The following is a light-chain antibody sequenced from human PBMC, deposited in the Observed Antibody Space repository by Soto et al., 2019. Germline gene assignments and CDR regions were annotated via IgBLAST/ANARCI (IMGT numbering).Light chain of an antibody. Sequence: IQLTPSPSTLSASVVDRVPITCRASQTISSWLAWYQQKPGKAPKLLIYKASTLKSGVPSRFSGSGSGTEFTLTISSLQPDDFATYYCQHYNSYSEAFGQGTKVDI. V-gene: IGKV1-5*03. CDR3: QHYNSYSEA. CDR1: QTISSW. CDR2: KAS. J-gene: IGKJ1*01.